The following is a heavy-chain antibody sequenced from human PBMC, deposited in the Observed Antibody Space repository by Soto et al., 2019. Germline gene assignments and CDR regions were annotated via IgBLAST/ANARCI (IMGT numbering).Heavy chain of an antibody. J-gene: IGHJ4*02. CDR3: ARDGHAYSSSWYDY. V-gene: IGHV4-59*12. D-gene: IGHD6-13*01. CDR2: IYYSGRT. Sequence: SETLSLTCTVSGGSIRDYFWTWIRQPPGKGLEWIGYIYYSGRTNYNPSLKSRVSISVDTSKNHFSLQLRSVTAADTAVYYCARDGHAYSSSWYDYWGQGTLVTVSS. CDR1: GGSIRDYF.